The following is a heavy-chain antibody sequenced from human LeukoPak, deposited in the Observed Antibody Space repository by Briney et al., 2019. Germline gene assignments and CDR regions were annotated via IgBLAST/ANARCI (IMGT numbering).Heavy chain of an antibody. Sequence: SETLSLTCTVSNYSISSGYYWAWIRQPPGKGLEWIGNIYHSGNTYYNPSLKSRVSLSVGTSENQFSLKLSSVTAADTAVYYCASSRRVPGVSIGYFDSWGQGTLVTVSS. D-gene: IGHD3-10*01. CDR2: IYHSGNT. CDR1: NYSISSGYY. J-gene: IGHJ4*02. V-gene: IGHV4-38-2*02. CDR3: ASSRRVPGVSIGYFDS.